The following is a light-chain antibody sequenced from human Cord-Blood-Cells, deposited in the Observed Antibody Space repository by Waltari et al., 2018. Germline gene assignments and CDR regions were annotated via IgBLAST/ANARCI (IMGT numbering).Light chain of an antibody. CDR1: QSISSY. CDR3: QQSYSTPIT. Sequence: ERVTITCRASQSISSYLNWYQQKPGKAPKLLIYAASSLQSGVPSRFSGSGSGTDFTLTISSLQPEDFATYYCQQSYSTPITFGQGTRLEIK. CDR2: AAS. V-gene: IGKV1-39*01. J-gene: IGKJ5*01.